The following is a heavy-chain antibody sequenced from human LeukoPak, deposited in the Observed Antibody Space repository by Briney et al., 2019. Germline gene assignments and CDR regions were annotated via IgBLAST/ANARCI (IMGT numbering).Heavy chain of an antibody. Sequence: XMXXXXXXPXKGLEWVSSISSSSSYIYYADSVKGRFTISRDNAKNSLYLQMNSLRAEDTAVYYCAREGGYCSSTSCYGDYWGQGTLVTVSS. CDR1: X. D-gene: IGHD2-2*03. CDR3: AREGGYCSSTSCYGDY. CDR2: ISSSSSYI. J-gene: IGHJ4*02. V-gene: IGHV3-21*01.